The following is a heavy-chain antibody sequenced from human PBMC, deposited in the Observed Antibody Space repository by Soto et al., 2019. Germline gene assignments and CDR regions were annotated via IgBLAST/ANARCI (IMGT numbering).Heavy chain of an antibody. J-gene: IGHJ4*02. D-gene: IGHD3-22*01. CDR2: IMPFFGSG. Sequence: QVYLVQSGAEVKKPGSSVKVSCKALRGTFTNYAFSWVRQAPGQGLEWMGGIMPFFGSGNYAQKFQGRINITADESTSSVYLQLTSLRSEDTAVYYCARDRAGYYSHFVYRGQATLVTVSS. CDR3: ARDRAGYYSHFVY. CDR1: RGTFTNYA. V-gene: IGHV1-69*01.